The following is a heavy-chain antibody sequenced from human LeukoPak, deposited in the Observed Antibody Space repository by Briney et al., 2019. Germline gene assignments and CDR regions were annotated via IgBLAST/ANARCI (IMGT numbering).Heavy chain of an antibody. CDR2: IYNGGET. J-gene: IGHJ4*02. Sequence: PGGSLRLSCAASGFTFRNYGMRWVREAPGKGLEWVSVIYNGGETHHADSGKGRFILSRDNSKNTLSLQMNSLRAEDTAVYYCTRDFDAWGQGTLVTVSS. CDR1: GFTFRNYG. CDR3: TRDFDA. V-gene: IGHV3-66*01.